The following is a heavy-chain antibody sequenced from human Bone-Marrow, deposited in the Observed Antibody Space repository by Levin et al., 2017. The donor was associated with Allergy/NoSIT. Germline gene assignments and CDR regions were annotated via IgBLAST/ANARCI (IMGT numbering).Heavy chain of an antibody. Sequence: PGGSLRLSCSASGFTFSSYAMHWVRQAPGKGLEYVSAISSNGGSTYYADSVKGRFTISRDNSKNTLYLQMSSLRAEDTAVYYCVKDLRRYCSGGSCYSYYYYYMDVWGKGTTVTVSS. CDR3: VKDLRRYCSGGSCYSYYYYYMDV. D-gene: IGHD2-15*01. V-gene: IGHV3-64D*06. CDR1: GFTFSSYA. CDR2: ISSNGGST. J-gene: IGHJ6*03.